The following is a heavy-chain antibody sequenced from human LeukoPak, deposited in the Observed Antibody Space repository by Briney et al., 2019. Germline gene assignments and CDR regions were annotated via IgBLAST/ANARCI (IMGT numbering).Heavy chain of an antibody. D-gene: IGHD6-13*01. J-gene: IGHJ4*02. CDR2: ISAYNGNT. Sequence: ASVKVSCKASGYTFTSYGISWVRQAPGQGLEWMGWISAYNGNTNYAQKLQGRVTMTTDTSTSTAYMELRSLRSDDTAVYYCARDRRAAAGTGNLDYWGQGTLVTVSS. V-gene: IGHV1-18*01. CDR3: ARDRRAAAGTGNLDY. CDR1: GYTFTSYG.